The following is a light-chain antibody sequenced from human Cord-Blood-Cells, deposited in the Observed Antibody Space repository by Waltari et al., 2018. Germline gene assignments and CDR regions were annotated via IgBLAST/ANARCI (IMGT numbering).Light chain of an antibody. Sequence: EIVLTQSPATLSLSPGERATLSCRASQSVSSYLAWYQQKPGQAPRLLIYDASNRATGIPARFSGSGSGTGFTLTISSLEPEDFAVYYCQQRSNWPPFGGGTKVEIK. CDR2: DAS. CDR3: QQRSNWPP. CDR1: QSVSSY. V-gene: IGKV3-11*01. J-gene: IGKJ4*01.